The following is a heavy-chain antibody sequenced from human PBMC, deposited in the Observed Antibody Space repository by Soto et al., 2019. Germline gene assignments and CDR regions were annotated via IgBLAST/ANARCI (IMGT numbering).Heavy chain of an antibody. D-gene: IGHD3-10*01. Sequence: QVQLVQSGAEVKKPGASVKVSCKASGYTFTSHGISWVRQAPGQGLEWMGWISANNGDTNYAQKFQGRVTVTTDTSTSHVSMNLRSVSAADTAVYYCARMVRGCSIDYSRYIDVWGKGTTVTVSS. CDR3: ARMVRGCSIDYSRYIDV. CDR1: GYTFTSHG. CDR2: ISANNGDT. V-gene: IGHV1-18*01. J-gene: IGHJ6*03.